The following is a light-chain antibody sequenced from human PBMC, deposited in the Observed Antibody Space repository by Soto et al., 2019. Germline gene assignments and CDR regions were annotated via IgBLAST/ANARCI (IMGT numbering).Light chain of an antibody. CDR2: DAS. J-gene: IGKJ3*01. CDR3: QQYNSQCIT. Sequence: DIQMTQSPSTLSASVGDRVTITCRASQSISSCWAWYQQKPGKAPKLLIYDASSLESGVPSRFSGSGSGTAFTLNIICLKTDDFASYSCQQYNSQCITFGVGNKVDIK. CDR1: QSISSC. V-gene: IGKV1-5*01.